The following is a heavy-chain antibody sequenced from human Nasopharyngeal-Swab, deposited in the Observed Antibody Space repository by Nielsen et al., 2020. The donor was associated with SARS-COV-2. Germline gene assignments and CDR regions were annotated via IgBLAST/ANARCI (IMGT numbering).Heavy chain of an antibody. D-gene: IGHD3-10*01. V-gene: IGHV3-23*01. J-gene: IGHJ4*02. Sequence: GESLKISCAASGFTFSSYAMSWVRQAPGKGLEWVSAIGGSGGSTYYADSVKGRFTISRDNSKNTLYLQMNSLRAEDTAVYYCAKDREATYYYGSGSFDYWGQGTLVTVSS. CDR1: GFTFSSYA. CDR2: IGGSGGST. CDR3: AKDREATYYYGSGSFDY.